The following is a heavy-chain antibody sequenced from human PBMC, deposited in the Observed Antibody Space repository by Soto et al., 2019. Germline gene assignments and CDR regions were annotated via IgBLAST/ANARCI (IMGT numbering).Heavy chain of an antibody. CDR2: INHSGST. Sequence: QVQLQQWGAGLLKPSETLSLTCAVYGGSFSGYYWSWIRQPPGKGLEWIGEINHSGSTNYNPSLKSRVTISVDTSKNQFSLKLSSVTAADTAVYYCARAPPTYDFWSGYWSTFSYYGMDVWGQGTTVTVSS. CDR1: GGSFSGYY. J-gene: IGHJ6*02. CDR3: ARAPPTYDFWSGYWSTFSYYGMDV. V-gene: IGHV4-34*01. D-gene: IGHD3-3*01.